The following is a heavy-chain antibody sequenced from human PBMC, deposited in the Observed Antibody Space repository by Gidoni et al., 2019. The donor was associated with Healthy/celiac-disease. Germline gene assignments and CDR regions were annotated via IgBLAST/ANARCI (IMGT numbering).Heavy chain of an antibody. D-gene: IGHD3-3*01. Sequence: QVQLVQSGAEVKKPGASVKVSCKASGYTFPSYAINWLRQATGQGLEWMGWMNPNSGNTGYAQKFQGRVTMTRNTSISTAYMELSSLRSEDTAVYYCARVRGRYYDFWSGYYSSPFDYWGQGTLVTVSS. V-gene: IGHV1-8*01. J-gene: IGHJ4*02. CDR2: MNPNSGNT. CDR3: ARVRGRYYDFWSGYYSSPFDY. CDR1: GYTFPSYA.